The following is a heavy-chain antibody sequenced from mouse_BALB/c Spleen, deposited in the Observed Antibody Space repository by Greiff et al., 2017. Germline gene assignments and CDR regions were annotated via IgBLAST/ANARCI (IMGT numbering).Heavy chain of an antibody. V-gene: IGHV7-3*02. CDR2: IRNKANGYTT. Sequence: DVKLVESGGGLVQPGGSLRLSCATSGFTFTDYYMSWVRQPPGKALEWLGFIRNKANGYTTEYSASVKGRFTISRDNSQSILYLQMNTLRAEDSATYYCARDGGLRGAMDYWGQGTSVTVSS. D-gene: IGHD2-4*01. J-gene: IGHJ4*01. CDR1: GFTFTDYY. CDR3: ARDGGLRGAMDY.